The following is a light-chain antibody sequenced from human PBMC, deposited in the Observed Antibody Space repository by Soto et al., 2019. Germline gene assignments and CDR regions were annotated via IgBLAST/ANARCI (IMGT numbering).Light chain of an antibody. CDR3: QQYGSSPHT. V-gene: IGKV3-20*01. J-gene: IGKJ2*01. CDR1: QSVSSSY. Sequence: EIVLTQSPGTLSLSPGERATLSCRASQSVSSSYLAWYQHKPGQAPRLLIYGASSRATGIPDRFSGSGSGTGFTLTISRLEPEDVAVYYCQQYGSSPHTFGQGTKLEIK. CDR2: GAS.